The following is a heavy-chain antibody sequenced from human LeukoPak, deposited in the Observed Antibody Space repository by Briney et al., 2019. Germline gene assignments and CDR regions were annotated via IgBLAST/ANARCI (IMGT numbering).Heavy chain of an antibody. CDR1: GGSISSYY. V-gene: IGHV4-59*01. J-gene: IGHJ4*02. D-gene: IGHD6-13*01. Sequence: SETLSLTCTVSGGSISSYYWSWIRQPPGKGLEWTGYIYYSGSTNYNPSLKSRVTISVDTSKNQFSLKLSSVTAADTAVYYCARGGIAAANFDYWGQGTLVTVSS. CDR2: IYYSGST. CDR3: ARGGIAAANFDY.